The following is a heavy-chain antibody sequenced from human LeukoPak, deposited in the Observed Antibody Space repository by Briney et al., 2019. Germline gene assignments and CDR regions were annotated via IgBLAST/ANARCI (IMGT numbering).Heavy chain of an antibody. Sequence: SETLSLTCTVSGGSISSGSYYWSWIRQPAGKGLEWIGRIYTSGSTNYNPSLKSRVTISVDTSKNQFSLKLSSVTAADTAVYYCARRTRGLDYWGQGTLVTVSS. J-gene: IGHJ4*02. D-gene: IGHD3-10*01. V-gene: IGHV4-61*02. CDR1: GGSISSGSYY. CDR2: IYTSGST. CDR3: ARRTRGLDY.